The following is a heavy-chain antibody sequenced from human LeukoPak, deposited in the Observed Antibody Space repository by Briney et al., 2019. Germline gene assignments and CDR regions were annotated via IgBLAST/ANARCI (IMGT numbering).Heavy chain of an antibody. CDR3: ARGSGFNYH. CDR1: GYSFTIYW. J-gene: IGHJ4*02. Sequence: GESLKFSCKGSGYSFTIYWIGWVRQMQGKGMDWMGIIYPGDSDTRYSPSFQGQVTISADKSISTTYLQWSSLKASDTAMYYCARGSGFNYHWGQGTLVTVSS. D-gene: IGHD5-18*01. V-gene: IGHV5-51*01. CDR2: IYPGDSDT.